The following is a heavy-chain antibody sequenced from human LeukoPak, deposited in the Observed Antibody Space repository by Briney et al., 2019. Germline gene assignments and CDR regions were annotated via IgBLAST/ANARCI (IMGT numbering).Heavy chain of an antibody. CDR1: GYSISSGYY. CDR3: ARLQSWFDP. D-gene: IGHD5-24*01. J-gene: IGHJ5*02. CDR2: IYHSGST. Sequence: SETLSLTCAVSGYSISSGYYWGWIRQPPGKGLEWIGSIYHSGSTYYNPSLKSRVTISVDTSKNQFSLKLSSVTAADTAAYYCARLQSWFDPWGQGTLVTVSS. V-gene: IGHV4-38-2*01.